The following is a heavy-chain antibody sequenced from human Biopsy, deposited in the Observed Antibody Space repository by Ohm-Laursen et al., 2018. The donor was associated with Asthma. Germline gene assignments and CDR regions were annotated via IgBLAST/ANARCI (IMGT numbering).Heavy chain of an antibody. CDR1: GASITTSPSY. D-gene: IGHD5-18*01. CDR3: ARNLPGYTYGPFED. CDR2: IYYSGET. J-gene: IGHJ4*02. Sequence: SDTLSLTCTVSGASITTSPSYWSWLRLLPGKGLEWIGCIYYSGETFFNPSLKNPLFMSLDSSKNQFSLKVTSVTVADTAVYFCARNLPGYTYGPFEDWGQGTLVTVSS. V-gene: IGHV4-31*01.